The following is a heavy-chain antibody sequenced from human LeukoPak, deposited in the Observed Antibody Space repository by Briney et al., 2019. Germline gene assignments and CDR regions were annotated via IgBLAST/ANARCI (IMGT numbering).Heavy chain of an antibody. CDR3: ARGGEMATH. CDR2: IYYSGST. D-gene: IGHD5-24*01. CDR1: GGSISSYY. Sequence: PSETLSLTCTVSGGSISSYYRSWIRQPPGKGLEWIGYIYYSGSTNYNPSLKSRVTISVDTSKNQFSLKLSSVTAADTAVYYCARGGEMATHWGQGTLVTVSS. V-gene: IGHV4-59*01. J-gene: IGHJ4*02.